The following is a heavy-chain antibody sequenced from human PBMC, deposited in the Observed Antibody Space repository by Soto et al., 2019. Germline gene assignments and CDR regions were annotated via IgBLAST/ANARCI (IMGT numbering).Heavy chain of an antibody. D-gene: IGHD4-17*01. CDR3: ARSSDYGDYEYYYYGMDV. J-gene: IGHJ6*02. CDR1: GGSTSSGGYY. CDR2: IYYSGST. Sequence: SETLSLTCTVSGGSTSSGGYYWSWIRQHPGKGLEWIGYIYYSGSTYYNPSLKSRVTISVDTSKKQFSLKLSSVTAADTAVYYCARSSDYGDYEYYYYGMDVWGQGTTVTVSS. V-gene: IGHV4-31*03.